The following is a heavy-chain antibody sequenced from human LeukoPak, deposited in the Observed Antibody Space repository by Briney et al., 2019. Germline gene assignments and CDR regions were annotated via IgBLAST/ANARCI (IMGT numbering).Heavy chain of an antibody. CDR1: GFTFDDYG. Sequence: RPGGSLRLSCAAPGFTFDDYGMSWVRQAPGKGLEWVSGINWNGGSTGYADSVKGRFTISRDNAKNSLYLQMNSLRAEDTALYYCARVPWEPDAFDIWGQGTMVTVSS. CDR2: INWNGGST. J-gene: IGHJ3*02. CDR3: ARVPWEPDAFDI. D-gene: IGHD1-26*01. V-gene: IGHV3-20*04.